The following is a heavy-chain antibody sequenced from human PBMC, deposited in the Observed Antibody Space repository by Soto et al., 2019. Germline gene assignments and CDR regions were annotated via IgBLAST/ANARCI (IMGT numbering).Heavy chain of an antibody. V-gene: IGHV1-8*01. CDR3: AREKGSYSLDY. Sequence: QVQLVQSGAEVKKPGASVKVSCKASGYTFTSYDINWVRQATGQGLEWMGWMNPNSGNTGYAQKSQGEVIMTRKTSISTAYMELRSLRSEETAVYSGAREKGSYSLDYWGQGTLVTVSS. CDR2: MNPNSGNT. CDR1: GYTFTSYD. J-gene: IGHJ4*02. D-gene: IGHD1-26*01.